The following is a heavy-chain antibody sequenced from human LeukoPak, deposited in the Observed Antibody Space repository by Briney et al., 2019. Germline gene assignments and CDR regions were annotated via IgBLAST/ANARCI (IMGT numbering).Heavy chain of an antibody. Sequence: ASVKVSRKASGYTFINYAIHWVRQAPGQRLEWMGWINAYNGDTEYSQKLQGRVTITKDTSASTAYMDLSTLRSEDTAVYYCARGSSSDWPLEYWGRGILVTVSS. CDR2: INAYNGDT. J-gene: IGHJ4*02. D-gene: IGHD6-19*01. CDR1: GYTFINYA. CDR3: ARGSSSDWPLEY. V-gene: IGHV1-3*01.